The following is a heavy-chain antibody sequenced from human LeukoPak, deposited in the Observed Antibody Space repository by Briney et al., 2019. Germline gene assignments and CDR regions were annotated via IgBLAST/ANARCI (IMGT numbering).Heavy chain of an antibody. J-gene: IGHJ3*02. CDR1: GGSISSYY. Sequence: PSETLSLTCTVSGGSISSYYGSWIRQPPGKGLEWIGYIYYSGSTNYNPSLKSRVTISVDTSKNQFSLKLSSVTAADTAVYYCARHTDSGSRHDAFDIWGQGTMVTVSS. CDR3: ARHTDSGSRHDAFDI. D-gene: IGHD1-26*01. CDR2: IYYSGST. V-gene: IGHV4-59*08.